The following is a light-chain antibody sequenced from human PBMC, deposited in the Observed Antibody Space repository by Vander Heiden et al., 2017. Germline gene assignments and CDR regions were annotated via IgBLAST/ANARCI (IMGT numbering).Light chain of an antibody. J-gene: IGLJ2*01. CDR3: CSYAGDRILV. V-gene: IGLV2-23*02. Sequence: QSVLTPPPSLFVSPAPSITSSCTGTSSDVGNYNFVSWYQQHPGKAPKLMIYEVNKRPSVVSNRFSGSKSGNTASLTISGLQAEDEADYYCCSYAGDRILVFGGGTKLTVL. CDR2: EVN. CDR1: SSDVGNYNF.